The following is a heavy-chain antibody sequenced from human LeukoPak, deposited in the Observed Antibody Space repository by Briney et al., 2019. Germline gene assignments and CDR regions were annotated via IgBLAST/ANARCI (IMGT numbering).Heavy chain of an antibody. Sequence: GGSLRLSCAASGFTLSSYWMSWVRQAPGKGLEWVVNIKQDGSEKYYVDSVKGRFTISRDNAKNSLYLQMNSLRAEDTAVYYCARVNSYGYYYYYGMDVWGQGTTVTVSS. J-gene: IGHJ6*02. CDR1: GFTLSSYW. D-gene: IGHD5-18*01. CDR3: ARVNSYGYYYYYGMDV. CDR2: IKQDGSEK. V-gene: IGHV3-7*03.